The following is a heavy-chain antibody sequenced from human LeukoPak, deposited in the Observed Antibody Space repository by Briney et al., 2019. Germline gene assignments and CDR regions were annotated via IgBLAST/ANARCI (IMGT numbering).Heavy chain of an antibody. D-gene: IGHD2-2*01. CDR2: IKSKTDGGTT. CDR3: TTDCLSYCSSTSCCGDDY. Sequence: GSLRLSCAASGFTFSNAWMSWVRQAPGKGLEWVGRIKSKTDGGTTDYAAPVKGRFTISRDDSKNTLYLQMNSLKTEDTAVYYCTTDCLSYCSSTSCCGDDYWGQGTLVTVSS. V-gene: IGHV3-15*01. CDR1: GFTFSNAW. J-gene: IGHJ4*02.